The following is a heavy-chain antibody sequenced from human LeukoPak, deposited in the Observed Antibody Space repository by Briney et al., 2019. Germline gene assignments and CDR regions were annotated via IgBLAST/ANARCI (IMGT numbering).Heavy chain of an antibody. CDR1: GFTFDDYT. CDR3: AKDKFSGGSGSSYSGYFDY. CDR2: ISWDGGST. J-gene: IGHJ4*02. V-gene: IGHV3-43*01. Sequence: GGSLRLSCAASGFTFDDYTMHWVRQAPGKGLEWVSLISWDGGSTYYADSVKGRFTIYRDNSKNSLYLQMNSLRTEDTALYYCAKDKFSGGSGSSYSGYFDYWGQGTLVTVSS. D-gene: IGHD3-10*01.